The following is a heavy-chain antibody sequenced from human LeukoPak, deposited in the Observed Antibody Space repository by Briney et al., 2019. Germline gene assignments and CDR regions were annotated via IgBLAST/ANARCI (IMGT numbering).Heavy chain of an antibody. Sequence: ASVKVSCKASGYTFTSYYMHWVRHAPGQGLEWMGIINPSGGSTSYAQKFQSRVTMTRDTSTSTVYMELSSLGSEDTAVYYCARVDSSSWYIGNYFDYWGQGTLVTVSS. V-gene: IGHV1-46*01. CDR3: ARVDSSSWYIGNYFDY. D-gene: IGHD6-13*01. CDR2: INPSGGST. CDR1: GYTFTSYY. J-gene: IGHJ4*02.